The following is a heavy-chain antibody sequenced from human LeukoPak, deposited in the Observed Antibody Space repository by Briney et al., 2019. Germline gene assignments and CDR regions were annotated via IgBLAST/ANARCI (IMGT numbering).Heavy chain of an antibody. CDR1: GFTFSSYS. V-gene: IGHV3-21*06. Sequence: PGGSLRLSCAASGFTFSSYSMNWVRQAPGKGLEWVSSISSSSSYIYYADSVKGRFTISRDNAKNSLYLQMNSLRAEDTAVYYCARDHNNDSSGYSYDDAFDFWGQGTMVTVSS. D-gene: IGHD3-22*01. CDR3: ARDHNNDSSGYSYDDAFDF. CDR2: ISSSSSYI. J-gene: IGHJ3*01.